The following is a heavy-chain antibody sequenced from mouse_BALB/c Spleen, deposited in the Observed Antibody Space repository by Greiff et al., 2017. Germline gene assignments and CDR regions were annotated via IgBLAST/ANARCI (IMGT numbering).Heavy chain of an antibody. CDR2: ISSGGST. Sequence: EVHLVESGGGLVKPGGSLKLSCAASGFTFSSYAMSWVRQTPEKRLEWVASISSGGSTYYPDSVKGRFTISRDNARNILYLQMSSLRSEDTAMYYCARGHDGADVFAYWGQGTLVTVSA. J-gene: IGHJ3*01. D-gene: IGHD2-12*01. CDR3: ARGHDGADVFAY. CDR1: GFTFSSYA. V-gene: IGHV5-6-5*01.